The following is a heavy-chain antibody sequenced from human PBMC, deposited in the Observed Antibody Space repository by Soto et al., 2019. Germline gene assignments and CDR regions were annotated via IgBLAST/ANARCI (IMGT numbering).Heavy chain of an antibody. CDR2: ISYDGSNK. D-gene: IGHD3-16*02. Sequence: QVQLVESGGGVVQPGRSLRLSCAASGFTFSSYGMHWVRQAPGKGLEWVAVISYDGSNKYYADSVKGRFTISRDNSKNTLDLQMNSLRAEDTAVYYCARVRIWGSYRGAFDYWGQGTLVTVSS. CDR1: GFTFSSYG. J-gene: IGHJ4*02. CDR3: ARVRIWGSYRGAFDY. V-gene: IGHV3-30*03.